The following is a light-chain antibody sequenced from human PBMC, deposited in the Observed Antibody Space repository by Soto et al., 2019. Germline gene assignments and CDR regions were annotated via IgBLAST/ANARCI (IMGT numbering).Light chain of an antibody. CDR2: RAS. CDR3: PQYNTWPIT. V-gene: IGKV3-15*01. J-gene: IGKJ5*01. CDR1: QSVSDN. Sequence: EVLMTQSTDTLYVSPGERVTLSCRASQSVSDNLAWYQQKPGQGPRLLVYRASTRTLGIPARFSGSESGTEFTLTISSLQSEDFAVYYCPQYNTWPITFGQGTRLEIK.